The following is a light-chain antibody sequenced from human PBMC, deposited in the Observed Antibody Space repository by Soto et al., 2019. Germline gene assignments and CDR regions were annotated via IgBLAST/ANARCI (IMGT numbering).Light chain of an antibody. V-gene: IGLV1-47*01. Sequence: QAVVTQPPSASGTPGQRVTISCSGSSSNIGSNYVYWYQQLPGTAPKLLIYRNNQRPSGVPDRFSGSKSGTSASLAISGLRSEYEADYYCAAWDDSLSGPWVFGGGTKLTVL. CDR2: RNN. CDR1: SSNIGSNY. J-gene: IGLJ3*02. CDR3: AAWDDSLSGPWV.